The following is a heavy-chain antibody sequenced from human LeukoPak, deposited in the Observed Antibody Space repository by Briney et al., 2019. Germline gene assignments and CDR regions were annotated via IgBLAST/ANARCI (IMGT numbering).Heavy chain of an antibody. Sequence: GGSLRLPCAASGFTFSGSAMHWVRQASGKGLEWVGRIRSKANSYATAYAASVKGRFTISRDDSKNTAYLQMNSLKTEDTAVYYCQRRSVGPAANNWGQGTLVTVSS. CDR2: IRSKANSYAT. V-gene: IGHV3-73*01. J-gene: IGHJ4*02. D-gene: IGHD2-2*01. CDR3: QRRSVGPAANN. CDR1: GFTFSGSA.